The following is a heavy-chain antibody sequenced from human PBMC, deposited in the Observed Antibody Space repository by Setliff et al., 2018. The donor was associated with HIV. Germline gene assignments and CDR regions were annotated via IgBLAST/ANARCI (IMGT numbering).Heavy chain of an antibody. D-gene: IGHD3-10*01. Sequence: PSETLSLTCAVYGGSFNGYYWSWIRQPPGKGLEWIGEINHSGSTNYNPSLKSRVTMSVDKSKNQFSLKLSSVTAADTAVYYCAREKTTLVRGVIIFQIFDYWGQGKLVTVSS. CDR3: AREKTTLVRGVIIFQIFDY. J-gene: IGHJ4*02. V-gene: IGHV4-34*09. CDR2: INHSGST. CDR1: GGSFNGYY.